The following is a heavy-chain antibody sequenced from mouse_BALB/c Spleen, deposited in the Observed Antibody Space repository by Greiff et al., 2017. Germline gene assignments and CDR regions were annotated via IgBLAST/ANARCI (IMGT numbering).Heavy chain of an antibody. CDR1: GYTFSSYW. D-gene: IGHD1-1*02. V-gene: IGHV1-9*01. CDR2: ILPGSGST. J-gene: IGHJ4*01. Sequence: VQLQQSGAELMKPGASVKISCKATGYTFSSYWIEWVKQRPGHGLEWIGEILPGSGSTNYNEKFKGKATFTADTSSNTAYMQLSSLTSEDSAVYYCAWGGNPYYYAMDYWGQGTSGTVSS. CDR3: AWGGNPYYYAMDY.